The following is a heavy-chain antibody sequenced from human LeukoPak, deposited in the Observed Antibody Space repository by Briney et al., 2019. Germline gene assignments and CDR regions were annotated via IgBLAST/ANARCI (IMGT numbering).Heavy chain of an antibody. V-gene: IGHV1-24*01. Sequence: ASVKVSCKVSGYTLTELSMHWVRQAPGKGLEWMGGFDPEDGETIYAQKFQGRVTITADESTSTAYMELSSLRSEDTAVYYCARTGLRIAARPLHPLPGYYYYMDVWGKGTTVTVSS. CDR3: ARTGLRIAARPLHPLPGYYYYMDV. CDR1: GYTLTELS. D-gene: IGHD6-6*01. J-gene: IGHJ6*03. CDR2: FDPEDGET.